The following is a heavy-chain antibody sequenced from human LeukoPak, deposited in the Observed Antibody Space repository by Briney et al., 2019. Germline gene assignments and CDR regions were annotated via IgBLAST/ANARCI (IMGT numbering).Heavy chain of an antibody. Sequence: GGSLRLSCVASGFTFSNYDMSWVRQAPGKGLEWVSAISGSGGSTYHADSVKGRITISRDNSKNTLYLQVNSLRVEGTAVYYCAKDGSSGTYFDYWGQGTLVTVSS. D-gene: IGHD3-10*01. V-gene: IGHV3-23*01. CDR3: AKDGSSGTYFDY. CDR1: GFTFSNYD. CDR2: ISGSGGST. J-gene: IGHJ4*02.